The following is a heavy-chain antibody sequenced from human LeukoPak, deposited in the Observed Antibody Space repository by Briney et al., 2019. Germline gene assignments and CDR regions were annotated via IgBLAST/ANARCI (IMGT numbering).Heavy chain of an antibody. CDR1: GFTFSSYS. J-gene: IGHJ3*02. CDR3: ARSYASSSLDAFDI. V-gene: IGHV3-21*01. Sequence: GGSLRLSCAASGFTFSSYSMNWVRQAPGKGLEWVSSIRSSSSYIYYADSVKGRFTISRDNAKNSLYLQMNSLRAEDTAVYYCARSYASSSLDAFDIWGQGTMVTVSS. D-gene: IGHD6-13*01. CDR2: IRSSSSYI.